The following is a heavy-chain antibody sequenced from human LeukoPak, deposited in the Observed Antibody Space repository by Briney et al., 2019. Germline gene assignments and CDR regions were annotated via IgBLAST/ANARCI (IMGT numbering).Heavy chain of an antibody. CDR3: ARDIFGDEGVYYYDSSGPNWFDP. Sequence: ASVKVSCKASGYTFTSYNINWVRQATGQGLEWMGWMNPNSGNTGYAQKFQGRVTMTRNTSISTAYMELSSLRSEDTAVYYCARDIFGDEGVYYYDSSGPNWFDPWGQGTLVTVSS. CDR2: MNPNSGNT. V-gene: IGHV1-8*01. J-gene: IGHJ5*02. CDR1: GYTFTSYN. D-gene: IGHD3-22*01.